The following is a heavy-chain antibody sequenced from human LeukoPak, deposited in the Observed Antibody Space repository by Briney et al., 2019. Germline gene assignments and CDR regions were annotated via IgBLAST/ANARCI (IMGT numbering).Heavy chain of an antibody. CDR1: GGSISSYY. D-gene: IGHD5-12*01. J-gene: IGHJ3*02. CDR3: ARVYGSGYDFRGAFDI. Sequence: PSETLSLTCTVSGGSISSYYWSWIRQPPGKGLEWIGYIYYSGSTNYNPSLKSRVTISVDTSKNQFSLKLSSVTAADTAVYYCARVYGSGYDFRGAFDIWGQGTMVTVSS. CDR2: IYYSGST. V-gene: IGHV4-59*01.